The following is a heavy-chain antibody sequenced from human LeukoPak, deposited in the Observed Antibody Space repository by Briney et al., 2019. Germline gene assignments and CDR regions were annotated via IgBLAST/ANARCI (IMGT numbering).Heavy chain of an antibody. D-gene: IGHD5-24*01. CDR2: ISTGSSYI. J-gene: IGHJ4*02. V-gene: IGHV3-21*01. CDR3: ARDGYKPFDY. Sequence: GGSLRLSCAASGFXFSSYSINWVRQAPGKGLEWVSSISTGSSYIYYADSVKGRFTISRDNAKKSLYLQMNSLRAEDTAVYYCARDGYKPFDYWGQGTLVTVSS. CDR1: GFXFSSYS.